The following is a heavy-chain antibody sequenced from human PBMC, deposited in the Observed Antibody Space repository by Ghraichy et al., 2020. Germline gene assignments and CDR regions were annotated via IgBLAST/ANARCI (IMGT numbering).Heavy chain of an antibody. CDR1: GFTFSNYG. CDR3: AKEAYGY. J-gene: IGHJ4*02. CDR2: ISYDGSKK. D-gene: IGHD4-17*01. Sequence: GGSLRLSCAASGFTFSNYGMHWVRQAPGKGLEWVAVISYDGSKKYYADSVKGRFTISRDNSKNTLDLQMNSLRAEDTAVYYCAKEAYGYWGQGTLVTVSS. V-gene: IGHV3-30*18.